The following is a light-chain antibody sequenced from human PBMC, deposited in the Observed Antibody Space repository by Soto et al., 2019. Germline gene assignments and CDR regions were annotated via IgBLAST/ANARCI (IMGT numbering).Light chain of an antibody. CDR3: LQHNSYPPWT. J-gene: IGKJ1*01. Sequence: DIQITQSPSSLSSSVLERFTITCRASQGIRNDLGWYQQKPGKAPKRLIYAASSLQSGVPSRFSGSGSGTEFTLTISSLQPEDFATYYCLQHNSYPPWTFGQGTKVDIK. CDR1: QGIRND. CDR2: AAS. V-gene: IGKV1-17*01.